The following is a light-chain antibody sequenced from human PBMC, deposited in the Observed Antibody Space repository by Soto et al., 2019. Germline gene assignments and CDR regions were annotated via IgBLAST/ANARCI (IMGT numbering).Light chain of an antibody. Sequence: QSVLTQPTSVSGAPGQRVTISCTGSSSNIGAGYDVHWYQRLPGTAPKLLIYGNSNRPSGVPDRFSGSKSGTSASLAITGLQAEDEADYYCQSYDSSLSGVVFGGGTKLTVL. CDR1: SSNIGAGYD. J-gene: IGLJ2*01. CDR2: GNS. CDR3: QSYDSSLSGVV. V-gene: IGLV1-40*01.